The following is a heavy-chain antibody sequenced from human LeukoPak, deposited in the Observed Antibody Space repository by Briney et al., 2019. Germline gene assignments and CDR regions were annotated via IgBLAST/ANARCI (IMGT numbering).Heavy chain of an antibody. J-gene: IGHJ3*02. CDR2: IYSGGST. V-gene: IGHV3-66*01. Sequence: SGGSLRLSCAASGFTVSNYYMSWVRQAPGKGLEWVSVIYSGGSTYYADSVKGRFTISRDNSKSTLYLQMNSLRAEDTAVYYCARDRGCGDCYPPANDAFDIWGQGTMVTVSS. CDR3: ARDRGCGDCYPPANDAFDI. CDR1: GFTVSNYY. D-gene: IGHD2-21*02.